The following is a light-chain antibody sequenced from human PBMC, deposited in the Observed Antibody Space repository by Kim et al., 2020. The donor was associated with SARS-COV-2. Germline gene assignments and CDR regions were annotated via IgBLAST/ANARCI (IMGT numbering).Light chain of an antibody. CDR1: SSNIGSYNY. CDR3: SSFTTGSTLV. CDR2: DVN. J-gene: IGLJ3*02. V-gene: IGLV2-14*03. Sequence: QSALTQPASVSGSPGQSISISCTGTSSNIGSYNYVSWHQQHPGKAPKLMIYDVNKRPSGISSRFSGSKSGSTASLTIPGLQAEDEADYYCSSFTTGSTLVFGGGTK.